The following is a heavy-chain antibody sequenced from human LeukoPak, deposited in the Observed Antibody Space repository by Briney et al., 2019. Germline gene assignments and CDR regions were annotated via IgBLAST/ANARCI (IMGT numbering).Heavy chain of an antibody. D-gene: IGHD4-17*01. CDR3: ARGHTAVTRHFDF. CDR1: GFTFSTYS. J-gene: IGHJ4*02. Sequence: GESLRLSCAASGFTFSTYSMNWVRQAPGKGLEWVSSITRNSYIYYADSVKGRFTISRDNAKNSLYLQMNSLRAEDTAVYYCARGHTAVTRHFDFWGQGTLVTVSS. V-gene: IGHV3-21*01. CDR2: ITRNSYI.